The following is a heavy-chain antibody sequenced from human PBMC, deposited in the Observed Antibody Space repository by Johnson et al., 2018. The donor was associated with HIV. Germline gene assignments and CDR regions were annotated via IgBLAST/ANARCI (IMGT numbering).Heavy chain of an antibody. CDR3: ARGVVWFGDDCFDV. CDR2: INWNGGST. J-gene: IGHJ3*01. CDR1: GFTFEDYG. Sequence: VQLVESGGGAVRPGGSLRLSCVVSGFTFEDYGVSWVRQAPGKGLEWVSGINWNGGSTGYADSVKGRFTISRDNAKKSLYLQMKSLRDEDTALYYCARGVVWFGDDCFDVWGQGTMGNVSS. V-gene: IGHV3-20*04. D-gene: IGHD3-10*01.